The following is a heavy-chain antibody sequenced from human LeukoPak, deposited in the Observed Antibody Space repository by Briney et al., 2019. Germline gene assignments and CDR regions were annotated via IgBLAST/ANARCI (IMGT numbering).Heavy chain of an antibody. J-gene: IGHJ6*02. CDR3: ARVLDYYYGMDV. Sequence: ASVKVSCKASGYTFTDYYIHWVRQAPGQGLEWMGWINPNSGGTNYAQKFQGRVTMTRDTSISTAYMELSRLRSDDTAVYYCARVLDYYYGMDVWGQGTTVTVSS. CDR2: INPNSGGT. CDR1: GYTFTDYY. V-gene: IGHV1-2*02.